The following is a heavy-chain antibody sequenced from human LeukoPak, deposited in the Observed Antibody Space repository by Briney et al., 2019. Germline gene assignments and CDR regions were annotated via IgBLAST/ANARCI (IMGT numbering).Heavy chain of an antibody. CDR2: INHSGST. J-gene: IGHJ5*02. V-gene: IGHV4-34*01. Sequence: PSETLSLTCAVYGGSFSGYYWSWTRQPPGKGLEWIGEINHSGSTNYNPSLKSRVTISVDTSKNQFSLKLSSVTAADTAVYYCARGRGGDDYGNNWFDPWGQGTLVTVSS. D-gene: IGHD4-17*01. CDR3: ARGRGGDDYGNNWFDP. CDR1: GGSFSGYY.